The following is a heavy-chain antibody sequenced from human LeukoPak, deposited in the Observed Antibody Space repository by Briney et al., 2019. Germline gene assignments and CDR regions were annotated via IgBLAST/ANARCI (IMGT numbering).Heavy chain of an antibody. CDR1: GFTFSSYA. J-gene: IGHJ4*02. CDR2: ISGSGGST. V-gene: IGHV3-23*01. D-gene: IGHD3-10*01. Sequence: PGGSLRLSCAASGFTFSSYAMSWVRQAPGKGLEWVSAISGSGGSTYYADSVKVRFTISRDNSKNTLYLQMNSLRAEDTAVYYCAKHTMVRGVPPLAPEDYWGQGTLVTVSS. CDR3: AKHTMVRGVPPLAPEDY.